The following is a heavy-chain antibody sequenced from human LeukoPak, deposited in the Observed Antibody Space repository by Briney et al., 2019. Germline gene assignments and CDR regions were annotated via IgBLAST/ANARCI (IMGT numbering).Heavy chain of an antibody. Sequence: SETLSLTCAVYGGSFSGYYWSWIRQPPGKGLEWIGEINHSGSTNYNPSLKSRVTISVDTSKNQFSLKLSSVTAADTAVYYCARLPYYYDSSGRYGDYWGQGTLVTVSS. J-gene: IGHJ4*02. V-gene: IGHV4-34*01. CDR3: ARLPYYYDSSGRYGDY. CDR1: GGSFSGYY. CDR2: INHSGST. D-gene: IGHD3-22*01.